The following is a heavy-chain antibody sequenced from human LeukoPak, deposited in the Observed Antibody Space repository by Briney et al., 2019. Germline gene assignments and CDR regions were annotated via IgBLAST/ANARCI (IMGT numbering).Heavy chain of an antibody. CDR1: GYTFTGYY. CDR3: ARSHYDFWSGYHN. V-gene: IGHV1-2*02. J-gene: IGHJ4*02. CDR2: INPNSGGT. Sequence: GASVKVSCKASGYTFTGYYMHWVRQAPGQGLEWMGWINPNSGGTNYAQKIQGRVTMTRDTSISTAYMELSRLRSDDTAVYYCARSHYDFWSGYHNWGQGTLVTVSS. D-gene: IGHD3-3*01.